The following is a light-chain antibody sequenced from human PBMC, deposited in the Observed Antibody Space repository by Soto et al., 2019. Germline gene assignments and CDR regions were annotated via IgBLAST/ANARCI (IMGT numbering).Light chain of an antibody. CDR1: QSISSW. J-gene: IGKJ4*01. CDR2: AAS. V-gene: IGKV1-12*01. CDR3: QQANSFPLT. Sequence: IEIKKSPSTLSSSVGDRVTITCRASQSISSWLAWYQQKPGKAPKLRIYAASSLQSGVPSRFRGSGSGTDFTLTISSLQPEDFATYYCQQANSFPLTFGGGTKVDIK.